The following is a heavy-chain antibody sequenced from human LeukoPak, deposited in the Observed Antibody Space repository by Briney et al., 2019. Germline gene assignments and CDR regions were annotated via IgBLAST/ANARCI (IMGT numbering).Heavy chain of an antibody. J-gene: IGHJ4*02. CDR2: IYYSGST. V-gene: IGHV4-39*01. D-gene: IGHD1-14*01. CDR3: ARRTGTTPPTFDY. CDR1: GGSISSSSYY. Sequence: SETLSLTCIVSGGSISSSSYYWGWIRQPPGKGLEWIGSIYYSGSTYYNPSLKSRVTISVDTSKNQFSLKLSSMTAADTAVYYCARRTGTTPPTFDYWGQGTLVTVSS.